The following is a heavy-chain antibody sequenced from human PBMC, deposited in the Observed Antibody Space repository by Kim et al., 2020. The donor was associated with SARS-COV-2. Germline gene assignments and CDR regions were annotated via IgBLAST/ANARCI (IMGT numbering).Heavy chain of an antibody. CDR1: GFTFSSYG. CDR3: AKESGEAYCSGGSCYSAEFDY. J-gene: IGHJ4*02. D-gene: IGHD2-15*01. Sequence: GGSLRLSCAASGFTFSSYGMHWARQAPGKGLEWVAVISYDGSNKYYADSVKGRFTISRDNSKNTLYLQMNSLRAEDTAVYYCAKESGEAYCSGGSCYSAEFDYWGQGTLVTVSS. CDR2: ISYDGSNK. V-gene: IGHV3-30*18.